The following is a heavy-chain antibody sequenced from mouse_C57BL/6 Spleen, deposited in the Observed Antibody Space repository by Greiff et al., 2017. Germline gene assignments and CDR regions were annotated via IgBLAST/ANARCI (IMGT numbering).Heavy chain of an antibody. J-gene: IGHJ2*01. V-gene: IGHV5-6*02. CDR2: ISSGGSYT. Sequence: EVMLVESGGDLVKPGGSLKLSCAASGFTFSSYGMSWVRQTPDKRLEWVATISSGGSYTYYPDSVKGRFTISRDNAKNTLYLQMSSLKSEDTAMYYCARHAGTGTYFDYWGQGTTLTVSS. D-gene: IGHD4-1*01. CDR1: GFTFSSYG. CDR3: ARHAGTGTYFDY.